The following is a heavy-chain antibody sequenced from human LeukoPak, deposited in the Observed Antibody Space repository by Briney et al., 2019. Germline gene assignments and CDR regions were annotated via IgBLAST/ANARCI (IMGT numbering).Heavy chain of an antibody. D-gene: IGHD2-15*01. V-gene: IGHV3-21*01. CDR1: GFTFSSYS. Sequence: GGSLRLSCAASGFTFSSYSMNWVRQAPGKGPEWVSSISSSSSYIYYADSVKGRFTISRDNAKNSLYLQMNSLRAEDTAVYYCARDLGYCSGGSCYETRYYYYYGMDVWGQGTTVTVSS. CDR3: ARDLGYCSGGSCYETRYYYYYGMDV. J-gene: IGHJ6*02. CDR2: ISSSSSYI.